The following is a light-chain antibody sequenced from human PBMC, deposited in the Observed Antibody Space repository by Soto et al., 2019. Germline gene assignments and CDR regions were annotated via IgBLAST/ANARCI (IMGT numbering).Light chain of an antibody. CDR1: QNIRNL. V-gene: IGKV1-5*01. CDR3: QQYNTYAT. Sequence: DLPLTQSPSTLSAAVGDSLPITCRASQNIRNLLAWDQQKPGKTPXXLIYDASTLKTGVPSRFSGSGSGSEFNFTITGLQPDDFATYFCQQYNTYATFGQGTRLEIK. CDR2: DAS. J-gene: IGKJ5*01.